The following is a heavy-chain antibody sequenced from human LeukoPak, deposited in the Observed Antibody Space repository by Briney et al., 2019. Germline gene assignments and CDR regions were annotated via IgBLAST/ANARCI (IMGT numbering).Heavy chain of an antibody. V-gene: IGHV3-7*01. CDR1: GFTFSSYW. CDR2: IKQDGSEK. Sequence: GGSLRLSCAASGFTFSSYWMNWVRQVPGKGLEWVAIIKQDGSEKFHVDSVKGRFTISRDNAKTSLFLQINSLRVEDTSVYYCVRSNGWTPDYWGQGTLVTVSS. CDR3: VRSNGWTPDY. D-gene: IGHD2-15*01. J-gene: IGHJ4*02.